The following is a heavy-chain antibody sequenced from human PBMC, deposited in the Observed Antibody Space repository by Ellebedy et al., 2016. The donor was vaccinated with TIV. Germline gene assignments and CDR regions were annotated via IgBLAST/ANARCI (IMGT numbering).Heavy chain of an antibody. V-gene: IGHV3-30*01. CDR1: GFTLSDYP. CDR3: VRGRNTVNSPFFDY. J-gene: IGHJ4*02. CDR2: VSDDGREK. Sequence: GESLKISCAASGFTLSDYPMAWVRQVPAKGPEWLASVSDDGREKYFSDSVKGRFTTSRDNSQNMMYLRMDSLGAEDTAVYYCVRGRNTVNSPFFDYWGQGTLVTVSS. D-gene: IGHD4-17*01.